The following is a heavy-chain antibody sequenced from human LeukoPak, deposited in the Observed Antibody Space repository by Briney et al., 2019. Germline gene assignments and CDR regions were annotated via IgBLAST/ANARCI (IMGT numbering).Heavy chain of an antibody. CDR3: ARDRTGYDILTGHLDY. D-gene: IGHD3-9*01. CDR1: GFTFSTYW. CDR2: MNLDGGQK. J-gene: IGHJ4*02. Sequence: HPGGSLRLSCAASGFTFSTYWMTWVRQAPGKGLEWVANMNLDGGQKYYVDSVKGRFTISRDNAKNSLYLQMNSLTAEDTAVYYCARDRTGYDILTGHLDYWGQGTLVTVSS. V-gene: IGHV3-7*01.